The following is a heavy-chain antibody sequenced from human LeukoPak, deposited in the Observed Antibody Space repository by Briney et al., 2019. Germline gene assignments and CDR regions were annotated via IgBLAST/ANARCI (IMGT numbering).Heavy chain of an antibody. J-gene: IGHJ6*02. CDR3: ARERRYCSSTSCHPYYYYYGMDV. CDR2: IYYSGST. V-gene: IGHV4-61*01. Sequence: SETLSLTCTVSGGSVSSGSYYWSWIRQPPGKGLEWIGYIYYSGSTNYNPSLKSRVTISVDTSKSQFSLKLSSVTAADTAVYYCARERRYCSSTSCHPYYYYYGMDVWGQGTTVTVSS. D-gene: IGHD2-2*01. CDR1: GGSVSSGSYY.